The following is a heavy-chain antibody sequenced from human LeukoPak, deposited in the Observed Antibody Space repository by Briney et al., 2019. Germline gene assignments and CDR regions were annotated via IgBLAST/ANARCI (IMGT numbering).Heavy chain of an antibody. J-gene: IGHJ4*02. CDR2: IYYSGST. D-gene: IGHD3-16*01. Sequence: SGTLSLTCTVSGGSISSYYWSWIRQPPGKGLEWIGYIYYSGSTNYNPSLKGRVTMSVDTSKDQFSLKLSSVTTADTAVYYCASMTRPYYFDYWGQGTLVTVSS. CDR3: ASMTRPYYFDY. CDR1: GGSISSYY. V-gene: IGHV4-59*01.